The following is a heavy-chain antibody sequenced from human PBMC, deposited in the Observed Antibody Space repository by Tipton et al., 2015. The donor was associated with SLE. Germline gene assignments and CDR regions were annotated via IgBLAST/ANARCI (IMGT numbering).Heavy chain of an antibody. CDR3: ARDMRGSSWSAFDS. J-gene: IGHJ4*02. V-gene: IGHV3-9*01. CDR2: ISCNSGSI. D-gene: IGHD6-13*01. Sequence: RSLRLSCAASGFSFDDYAMNWVRPAPGKGPEWVSGISCNSGSIGYAVSVRGRITISRDNAKNSLYLQMNRLGPDDTALYYCARDMRGSSWSAFDSWCQGTLVTVSS. CDR1: GFSFDDYA.